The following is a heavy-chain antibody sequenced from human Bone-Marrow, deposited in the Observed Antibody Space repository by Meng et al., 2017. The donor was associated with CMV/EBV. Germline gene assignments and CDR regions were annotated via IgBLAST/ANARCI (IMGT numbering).Heavy chain of an antibody. D-gene: IGHD2-2*01. CDR1: GFTVSSNY. CDR3: ASADIVVVPTATLRGVGMDV. J-gene: IGHJ6*02. CDR2: IYSGGST. Sequence: GEFLKISCAASGFTVSSNYMSWVRQAPGKGLEWVSVIYSGGSTYYEDSVKGRFTIARDNAKNSRDLQMNSLRAEDTPVYYCASADIVVVPTATLRGVGMDVWGQGTTVTVSS. V-gene: IGHV3-53*01.